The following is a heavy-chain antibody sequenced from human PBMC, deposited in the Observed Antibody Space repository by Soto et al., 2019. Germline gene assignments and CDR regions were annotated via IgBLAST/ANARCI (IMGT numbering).Heavy chain of an antibody. CDR1: GFTFSSYA. D-gene: IGHD3-22*01. CDR2: ISGSGGST. J-gene: IGHJ4*02. V-gene: IGHV3-23*01. CDR3: AKEPYYDSSGYYRGPFDY. Sequence: GGSLRLSCAASGFTFSSYAMSWVRQAPGKGLEWVSAISGSGGSTYYADSVKGRFTISRDNSKNTLYLQMNSLRAEDTAVYYCAKEPYYDSSGYYRGPFDYWGQGTLVTVSS.